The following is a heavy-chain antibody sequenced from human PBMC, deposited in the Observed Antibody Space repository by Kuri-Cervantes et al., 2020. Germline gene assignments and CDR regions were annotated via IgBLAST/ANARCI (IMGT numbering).Heavy chain of an antibody. CDR2: ISSSSSTI. CDR1: GFTFSSYS. V-gene: IGHV3-48*04. D-gene: IGHD3-10*01. J-gene: IGHJ4*02. Sequence: GGSLRLSCAASGFTFSSYSMNWVRQAPGKGLEWVSYISSSSSTIYYADSVKGRFTISRDNAKNTLYLQMNSLRAEDTAVYYCASSHGSGSYSFDYWGQGTLVTVSS. CDR3: ASSHGSGSYSFDY.